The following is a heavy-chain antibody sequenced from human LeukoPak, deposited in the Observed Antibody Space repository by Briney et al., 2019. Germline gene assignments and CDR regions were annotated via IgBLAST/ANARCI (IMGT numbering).Heavy chain of an antibody. V-gene: IGHV4-59*12. D-gene: IGHD3-10*01. Sequence: SETLSLTCTVSGGSIRSYYWSWIRQPPGKGLEWIGYIYYSGSTNYNPSLESRVTISVDTYKNQFSLKLYSVTAADTAVYYCARERGDRDYFDYWGQGTLVTVSS. CDR2: IYYSGST. CDR3: ARERGDRDYFDY. CDR1: GGSIRSYY. J-gene: IGHJ4*02.